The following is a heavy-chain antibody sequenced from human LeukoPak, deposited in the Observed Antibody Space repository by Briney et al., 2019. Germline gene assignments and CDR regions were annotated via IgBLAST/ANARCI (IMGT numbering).Heavy chain of an antibody. V-gene: IGHV3-11*04. CDR2: FNSGGTNS. J-gene: IGHJ6*03. CDR3: AREIHSTGYYYAGGYMDV. D-gene: IGHD3-22*01. CDR1: GVNFSDYY. Sequence: PGGSLRLSCAASGVNFSDYYMSWVRQAPGRGLEWISFFNSGGTNSKYADSVKGRFTISRDNAKNSLYLQMNSMRAEDKAVYFCAREIHSTGYYYAGGYMDVWGEGTTVTVSS.